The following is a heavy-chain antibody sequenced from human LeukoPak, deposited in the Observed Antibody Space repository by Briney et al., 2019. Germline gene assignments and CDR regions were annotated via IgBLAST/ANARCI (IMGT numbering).Heavy chain of an antibody. V-gene: IGHV1-18*01. CDR1: GYTFTSYG. Sequence: ASVKVSCKASGYTFTSYGISWVRQAPGQGLEWMGWISACNGNTNYAQKLQGRVTMTTDTSTSTAYMELRSLRSDDTAVYYCVWFGELLFPWFDPWGQGTLVTVSS. D-gene: IGHD3-10*01. CDR3: VWFGELLFPWFDP. CDR2: ISACNGNT. J-gene: IGHJ5*02.